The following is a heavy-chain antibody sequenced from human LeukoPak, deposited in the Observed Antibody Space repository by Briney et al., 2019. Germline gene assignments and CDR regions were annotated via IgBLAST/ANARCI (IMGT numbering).Heavy chain of an antibody. CDR2: ISGSGGSI. CDR3: ARLPYFAYFDY. V-gene: IGHV3-23*01. CDR1: GFTFSSYA. D-gene: IGHD3-9*01. Sequence: GGSLRLSCAASGFTFSSYAMNWVRQAPGKGLEWVSAISGSGGSIYYADSVKGRFTISRDNSKNTLYLQMNSLRAEDTAVYHCARLPYFAYFDYWGQGTLVSVSS. J-gene: IGHJ4*02.